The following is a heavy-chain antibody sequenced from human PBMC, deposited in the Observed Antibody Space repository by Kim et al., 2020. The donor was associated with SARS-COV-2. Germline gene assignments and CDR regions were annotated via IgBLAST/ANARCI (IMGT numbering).Heavy chain of an antibody. CDR1: GGSISSSFNY. J-gene: IGHJ4*02. CDR2: VYHSRST. D-gene: IGHD3-22*01. Sequence: SETLSLTCTVSGGSISSSFNYWGWIRQPPGKGLEWIGSVYHSRSTYDSPSLKSRVTVSVDTYKNQFSLKVTSVTAADTAVYFCARLPHDSSGYVDCWGQGILVTVSS. V-gene: IGHV4-39*01. CDR3: ARLPHDSSGYVDC.